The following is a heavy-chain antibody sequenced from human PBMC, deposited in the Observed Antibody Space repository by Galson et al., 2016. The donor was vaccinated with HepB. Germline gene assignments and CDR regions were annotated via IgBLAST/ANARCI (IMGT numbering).Heavy chain of an antibody. CDR3: ARIPDP. CDR2: INSDGTST. V-gene: IGHV3-74*01. J-gene: IGHJ5*02. Sequence: SLRLSCAASGFTFSSYWMHWVRQAPGKGLVWVSGINSDGTSTTYADSVKGRFTISRDNSKNTVYLQMNSLAAEDTAVYYCARIPDPWGQGTLVIVSS. D-gene: IGHD2-21*01. CDR1: GFTFSSYW.